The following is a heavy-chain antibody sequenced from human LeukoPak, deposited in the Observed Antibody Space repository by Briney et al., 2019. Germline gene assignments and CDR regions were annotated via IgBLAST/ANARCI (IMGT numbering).Heavy chain of an antibody. D-gene: IGHD6-13*01. CDR3: ASGYSTTLDF. V-gene: IGHV4-39*01. J-gene: IGHJ4*02. CDR2: IHNSGNA. CDR1: GGSISSGGYY. Sequence: SETLSLTCTVSGGSISSGGYYWSWIRQLPGKGLESIGKIHNSGNAYYNPSLKSRVTLSMDASRNQVSLRLNSVTAADTAVYYCASGYSTTLDFWGQGTLVTVSS.